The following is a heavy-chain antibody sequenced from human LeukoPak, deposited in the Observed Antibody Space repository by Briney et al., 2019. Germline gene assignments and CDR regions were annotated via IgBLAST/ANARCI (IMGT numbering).Heavy chain of an antibody. CDR3: AKDGGTHFDH. D-gene: IGHD1-26*01. V-gene: IGHV3-48*01. Sequence: PGGPLRLSCAASGFTFSSYSMNWVRQAPGKGLEWVSYISSSGTTISYAQSVKGRFTITRDNAQNSLTLHMNTLRADDTAVYYCAKDGGTHFDHWGQGTLVTVSS. CDR1: GFTFSSYS. J-gene: IGHJ4*02. CDR2: ISSSGTTI.